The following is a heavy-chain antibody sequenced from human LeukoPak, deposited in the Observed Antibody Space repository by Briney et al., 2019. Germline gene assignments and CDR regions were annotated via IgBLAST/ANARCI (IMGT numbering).Heavy chain of an antibody. CDR1: GGSFSGYY. V-gene: IGHV4-34*01. J-gene: IGHJ2*01. CDR3: ARAAGGWLQFFWYFDL. CDR2: INHSGST. Sequence: PSETLSLTCAVYGGSFSGYYWSWIRQPPGKGLEWIGEINHSGSTNYNPSLKSRVTISGDTSKNQFSLKLSSVTAADTAVYYCARAAGGWLQFFWYFDLWGRGTLVTVSS. D-gene: IGHD5-24*01.